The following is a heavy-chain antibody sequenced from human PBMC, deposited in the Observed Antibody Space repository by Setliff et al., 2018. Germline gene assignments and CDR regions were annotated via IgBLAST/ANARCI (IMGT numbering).Heavy chain of an antibody. J-gene: IGHJ5*02. CDR2: INPSGGST. D-gene: IGHD3-3*01. Sequence: WASVKVSCKASGYTFTSYYMHWVRQAPGQGLEWMGIINPSGGSTSYVQKFQGRVTMTRDTSTSTVYMELSSLRSEDTAVYYCARDARDFWSGYSSHEGFDPWGQGTLVTVSS. CDR1: GYTFTSYY. V-gene: IGHV1-46*01. CDR3: ARDARDFWSGYSSHEGFDP.